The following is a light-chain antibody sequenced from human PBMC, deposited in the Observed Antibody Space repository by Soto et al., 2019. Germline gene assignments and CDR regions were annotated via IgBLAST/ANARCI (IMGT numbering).Light chain of an antibody. V-gene: IGKV3-11*01. CDR2: DTS. J-gene: IGKJ2*01. CDR3: QQRSDWPRT. Sequence: EIVLTQSPATLSLSPGERATLSCRASQSVSSSLAWYQQKPGQAPGLLIYDTSKRATGIPARFSGSGSGTDFTLTISSLEPEEFAVYYCQQRSDWPRTFGQGTKLEVK. CDR1: QSVSSS.